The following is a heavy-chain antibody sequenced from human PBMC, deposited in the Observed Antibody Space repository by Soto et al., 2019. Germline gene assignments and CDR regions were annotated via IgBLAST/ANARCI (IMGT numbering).Heavy chain of an antibody. J-gene: IGHJ4*02. Sequence: SETLSLTCAVSGGSISSGGYSWSWIRQPPGKGLEWIGYIYHSGSTYYNPSLKSRVTISVDRSKNQFSLKLSSVTAADTAVYYCARGPPVATDYWGQGTLVTVS. V-gene: IGHV4-30-2*01. CDR3: ARGPPVATDY. CDR2: IYHSGST. CDR1: GGSISSGGYS. D-gene: IGHD2-21*02.